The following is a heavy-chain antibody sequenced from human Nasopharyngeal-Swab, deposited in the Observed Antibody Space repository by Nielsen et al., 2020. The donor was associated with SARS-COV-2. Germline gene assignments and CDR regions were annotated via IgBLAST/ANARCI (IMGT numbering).Heavy chain of an antibody. CDR3: ARDGTTWWEWGYYNYRIDV. D-gene: IGHD1-26*01. J-gene: IGHJ6*02. Sequence: GESLKISCVASGFTFSNYGMHWVRQPPGKGREWVAVIWYDGSNKYHADSVKGRFTISRDNSKNTVYLEMSSLRVEDTAEYYCARDGTTWWEWGYYNYRIDVWGQGTTVTVPS. CDR1: GFTFSNYG. CDR2: IWYDGSNK. V-gene: IGHV3-33*01.